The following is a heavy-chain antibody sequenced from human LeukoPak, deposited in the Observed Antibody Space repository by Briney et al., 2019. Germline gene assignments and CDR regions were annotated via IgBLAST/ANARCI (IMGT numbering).Heavy chain of an antibody. CDR2: IYYSGST. D-gene: IGHD3-22*01. J-gene: IGHJ4*02. V-gene: IGHV4-39*07. CDR1: GGSISSSSYY. CDR3: AREAIPYYDSISNFDY. Sequence: SETLSLTCTVSGGSISSSSYYWGWIRQPPGKGLEWIGSIYYSGSTYYNPSLKSRVTISVDTSKNQFSLKLSSVTAADTAVYYCAREAIPYYDSISNFDYWGQGTLVTVSS.